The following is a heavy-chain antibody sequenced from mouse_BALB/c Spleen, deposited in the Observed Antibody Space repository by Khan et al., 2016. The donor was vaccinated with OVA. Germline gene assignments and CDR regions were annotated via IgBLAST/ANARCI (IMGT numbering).Heavy chain of an antibody. CDR3: ARGNYYGYYFDY. CDR2: ISCSGVT. Sequence: QLEESGPGLVKPSQSLSLTCTVTGYSITSVYVWNWIRQSPGNQLEWTGYISCSGVTCYTPSLKSRISITRDTSKNHFFLQLNCITTEDTATYYCARGNYYGYYFDYWGQGTTLTVSS. D-gene: IGHD1-1*01. V-gene: IGHV3-2*02. J-gene: IGHJ2*01. CDR1: GYSITSVYV.